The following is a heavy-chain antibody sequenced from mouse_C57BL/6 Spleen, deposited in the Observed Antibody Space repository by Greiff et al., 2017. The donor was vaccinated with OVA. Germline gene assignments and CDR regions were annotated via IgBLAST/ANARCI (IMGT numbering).Heavy chain of an antibody. CDR3: ATGSFDY. J-gene: IGHJ2*01. V-gene: IGHV1-52*01. D-gene: IGHD4-1*01. CDR2: IDPSDSET. Sequence: VKQSCKASGYTFTSYWMHWVKQRPIQGLEWIGNIDPSDSETHYNQKFKDKATLTVDKSSSTAYMQLSSLTSEDSAVYYCATGSFDYWGQGTTLTVSS. CDR1: GYTFTSYW.